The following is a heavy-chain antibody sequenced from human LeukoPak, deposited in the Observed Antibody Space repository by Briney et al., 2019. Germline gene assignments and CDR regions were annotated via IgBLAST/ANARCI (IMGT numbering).Heavy chain of an antibody. CDR1: GYTFTRNY. CDR3: ARDNSVRDEVWWFNP. Sequence: ASVTVSCKAFGYTFTRNYMHWVRQAPGQGPEWMGVISPSGGSTTYAQKFQGRVTLTRDMSTSTDYLELSSLRSEDTAVYYCARDNSVRDEVWWFNPWGQGTLVTVSS. D-gene: IGHD5-24*01. J-gene: IGHJ5*02. V-gene: IGHV1-46*01. CDR2: ISPSGGST.